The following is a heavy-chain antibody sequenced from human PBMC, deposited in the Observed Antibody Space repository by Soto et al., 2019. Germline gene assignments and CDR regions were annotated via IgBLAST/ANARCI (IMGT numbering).Heavy chain of an antibody. CDR1: GFIFSSYG. Sequence: QVQLVESGGGVVQPGRSLRLSCAASGFIFSSYGMHWVRQAPGKGLEWVAVIWYDGNSKYYADSVKGRFTISRDNSKNTLYLQMNSLKAEDTAVYYCARGEEMGSGWYFDYWGQGTRVTVSS. D-gene: IGHD6-19*01. J-gene: IGHJ4*02. CDR2: IWYDGNSK. V-gene: IGHV3-33*01. CDR3: ARGEEMGSGWYFDY.